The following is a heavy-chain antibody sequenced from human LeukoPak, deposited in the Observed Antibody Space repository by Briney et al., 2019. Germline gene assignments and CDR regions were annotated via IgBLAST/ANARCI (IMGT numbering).Heavy chain of an antibody. CDR1: GYTFTGYY. CDR3: AREVGATKDYYYGMDV. J-gene: IGHJ6*02. Sequence: ASVKVSCKASGYTFTGYYMHWVRQAPGQGLEWMGWINPNSGGTNYAQKFQGRVTMTRDTSISTAYMELSRLRSDDTAVYYCAREVGATKDYYYGMDVWVQGTTVTVS. D-gene: IGHD1-26*01. CDR2: INPNSGGT. V-gene: IGHV1-2*02.